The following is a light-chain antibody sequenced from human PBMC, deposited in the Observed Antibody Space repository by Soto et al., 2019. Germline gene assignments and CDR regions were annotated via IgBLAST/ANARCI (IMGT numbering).Light chain of an antibody. J-gene: IGLJ1*01. CDR1: RSNIGSNY. CDR3: TAWDDNLHGFV. CDR2: RNN. V-gene: IGLV1-47*01. Sequence: QSALTQPPSASGTPGQRVTFSCSGGRSNIGSNYVFWYQQFPGTAPKLLIYRNNQRPSGVPDRFSGSKSGTSASLAISGLRSEDEADYYCTAWDDNLHGFVFGTGTKVTVL.